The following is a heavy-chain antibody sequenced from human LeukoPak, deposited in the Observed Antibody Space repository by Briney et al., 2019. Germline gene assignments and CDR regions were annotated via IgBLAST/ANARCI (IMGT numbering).Heavy chain of an antibody. V-gene: IGHV3-23*01. CDR1: GFTFTDYA. CDR3: GFDY. J-gene: IGHJ4*02. Sequence: GGSLRLSCAAPGFTFTDYAMGWVRQAPGQGLEWASTISASGSTTYYADSVRGRFTISRDNSKNTLSLQMSSLRAEDTAVYNSGFDYWGQGTLVAVSS. CDR2: ISASGSTT.